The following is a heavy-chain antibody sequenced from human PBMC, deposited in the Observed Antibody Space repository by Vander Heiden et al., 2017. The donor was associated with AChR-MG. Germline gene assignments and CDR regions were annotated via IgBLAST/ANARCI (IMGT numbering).Heavy chain of an antibody. D-gene: IGHD3-3*01. CDR1: GLTFSDYT. V-gene: IGHV3-23*01. CDR3: AKDRSIVGVAIIRLDAFDS. Sequence: VQLLESGGGLVQPGGSLRLSCAAPGLTFSDYTIGWVRQAPGKGLEWVSTISDSGHSTYSADFVKGRFTISRDNSKNTLYLQMNSLRAEDTAVYYCAKDRSIVGVAIIRLDAFDSWGQGTMVTVSS. CDR2: ISDSGHST. J-gene: IGHJ3*02.